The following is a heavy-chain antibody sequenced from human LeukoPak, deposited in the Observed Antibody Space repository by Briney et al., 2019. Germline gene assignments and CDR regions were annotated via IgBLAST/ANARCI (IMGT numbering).Heavy chain of an antibody. V-gene: IGHV3-9*01. J-gene: IGHJ4*02. CDR3: AKDLYGDYGEYYFDY. CDR2: ISWNSGSI. CDR1: GFTFDDYA. D-gene: IGHD4-17*01. Sequence: PGGSLRLSCAASGFTFDDYAMHWVRQAPGKGLEWVSGISWNSGSIGYADSVKGRFTISRDNAENSLYLQMNSLRAEDTALYYCAKDLYGDYGEYYFDYWGQGTLVTVSS.